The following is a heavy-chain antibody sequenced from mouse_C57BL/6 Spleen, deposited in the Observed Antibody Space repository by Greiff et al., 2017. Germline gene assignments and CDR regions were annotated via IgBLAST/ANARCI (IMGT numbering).Heavy chain of an antibody. D-gene: IGHD2-1*01. J-gene: IGHJ1*03. CDR1: GFNIKDDY. CDR3: TTEAGNSLSFGV. CDR2: IDPENGDT. V-gene: IGHV14-4*01. Sequence: VQLQQSGAELVRPGASVKLSCTASGFNIKDDYMHWVKQRPEQGLEWIGWIDPENGDTEYASKFQGKATITADTSSNTAYLQLSSLTSEDTAVYYCTTEAGNSLSFGVWGTGTTVTVAS.